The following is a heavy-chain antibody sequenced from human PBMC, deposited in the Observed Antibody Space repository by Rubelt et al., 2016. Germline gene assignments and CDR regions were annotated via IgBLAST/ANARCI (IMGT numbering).Heavy chain of an antibody. CDR1: GHNFIGYH. CDR2: ITSSGGST. Sequence: QELLVQSGAEVRKPGASVSISCKPSGHNFIGYHIHWVRQAPGQGLEWMGIITSSGGSTSYAQKVQGRVSLTRDTLELNSLRPEDTAVYFCAARHGTQTYGAFDLWGQGTKVTVSS. J-gene: IGHJ3*01. D-gene: IGHD6-13*01. V-gene: IGHV1-46*01. CDR3: AARHGTQTYGAFDL.